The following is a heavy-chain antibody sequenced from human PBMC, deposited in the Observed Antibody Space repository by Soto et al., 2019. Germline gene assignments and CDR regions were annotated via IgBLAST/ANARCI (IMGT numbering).Heavy chain of an antibody. D-gene: IGHD5-18*01. Sequence: EVQLVESGGGLVQPGGSLRLSCAVSGFTFSSFWMHWVRQAPGEGLVWVSRINTDGSSTSYADSVKGRFTISRDNAKNTLARQMNRRRVEDTAMYYCAKRGGDTFGLYYLGQGNLVPVSS. CDR3: AKRGGDTFGLYY. V-gene: IGHV3-74*01. J-gene: IGHJ4*02. CDR2: INTDGSST. CDR1: GFTFSSFW.